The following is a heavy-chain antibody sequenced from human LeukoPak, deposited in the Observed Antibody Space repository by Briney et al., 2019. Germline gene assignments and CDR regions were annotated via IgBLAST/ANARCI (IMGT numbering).Heavy chain of an antibody. CDR1: DGSISSYY. Sequence: SETLSLTCTVSDGSISSYYWSWIRQPPGKGLEWIGYIYYSGSTNYNPSLKSRVTISVDTSKNQFSLKLSSVTAADTAVYYCARVVTSYAFDIWGQGTMVTVSS. V-gene: IGHV4-59*01. J-gene: IGHJ3*02. CDR2: IYYSGST. CDR3: ARVVTSYAFDI. D-gene: IGHD5-18*01.